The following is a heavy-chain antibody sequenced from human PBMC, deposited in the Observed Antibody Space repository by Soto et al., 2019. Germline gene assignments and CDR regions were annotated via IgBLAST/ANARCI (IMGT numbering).Heavy chain of an antibody. Sequence: QVQLVQSGTAEKKPGASVKVSCTASGYSFSSFAICWVRQAPGQGLEWVGWVSGYNGLTKVAQNYHGRVTMTLDTSTTTAYMERTRLRSDDTAVYYCARGRLGGYESWCQGTLVSVS. CDR1: GYSFSSFA. CDR2: VSGYNGLT. J-gene: IGHJ5*02. CDR3: ARGRLGGYES. D-gene: IGHD5-12*01. V-gene: IGHV1-18*04.